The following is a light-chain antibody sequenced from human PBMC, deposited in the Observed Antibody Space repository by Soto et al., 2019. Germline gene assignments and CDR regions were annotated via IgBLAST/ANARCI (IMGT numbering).Light chain of an antibody. J-gene: IGKJ5*01. CDR2: GAS. CDR3: QQYGSSPQT. CDR1: QSVSSSY. Sequence: EIVLTQSPGTLSLSPGERATLSCRASQSVSSSYLAWYQQKPGQAPRLLIYGASSRATGIPDRFSGSGSGTDFTLTISRLEPADVEVYYCQQYGSSPQTFGQGTRLEIK. V-gene: IGKV3-20*01.